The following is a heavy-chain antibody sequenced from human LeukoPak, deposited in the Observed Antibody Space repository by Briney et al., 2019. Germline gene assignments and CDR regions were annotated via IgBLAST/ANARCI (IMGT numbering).Heavy chain of an antibody. V-gene: IGHV4-59*08. CDR1: GGSISSYY. J-gene: IGHJ3*02. Sequence: SETLSLTCTVSGGSISSYYWSWIRQSPGKGLEWIGNIYHTGTIDHNPSLQSRVTISIETSKNQFSLTLSSVTAADTAVYFCARHEAFPGAFDTWGQGTMVTVSS. D-gene: IGHD1-14*01. CDR3: ARHEAFPGAFDT. CDR2: IYHTGTI.